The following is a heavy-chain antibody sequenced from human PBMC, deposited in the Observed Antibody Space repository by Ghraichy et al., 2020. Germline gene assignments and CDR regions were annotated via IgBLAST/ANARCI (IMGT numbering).Heavy chain of an antibody. CDR3: ARSELRSTYGMDV. CDR2: TYYRSKWKN. Sequence: SQTLSLTCAISGDSVSSKSVAWNWIRQSPSRGLEWLGRTYYRSKWKNDYAASVKSRITINPETSKNQFSLQLNSVTPEDTAVYYCARSELRSTYGMDVWGQGTTVTVSS. V-gene: IGHV6-1*01. CDR1: GDSVSSKSVA. D-gene: IGHD1-7*01. J-gene: IGHJ6*02.